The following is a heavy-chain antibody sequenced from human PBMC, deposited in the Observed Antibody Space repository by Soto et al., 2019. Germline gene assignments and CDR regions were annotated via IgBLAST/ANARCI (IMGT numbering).Heavy chain of an antibody. D-gene: IGHD3-9*01. J-gene: IGHJ5*02. Sequence: GGSLRLSCAASGFTFSSYSMNWVRQAPGKGLEWVSSISSSSSYIYYADSVKGRFTISRDNAKNSLYLQMNSLRAEDTAVYYCAREDYDIFLATNWFDPWGQGTLVTVSS. CDR1: GFTFSSYS. V-gene: IGHV3-21*01. CDR3: AREDYDIFLATNWFDP. CDR2: ISSSSSYI.